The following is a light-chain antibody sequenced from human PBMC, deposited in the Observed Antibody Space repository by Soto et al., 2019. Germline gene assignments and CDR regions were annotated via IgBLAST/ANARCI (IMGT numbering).Light chain of an antibody. V-gene: IGLV8-61*01. J-gene: IGLJ1*01. Sequence: QTVVTQEPSFSVSPGGTVTITCGLTSDSVSASNYPSWYQQTPGQTPRTLIYSTNSRSSGVPDRFSGAILGNKAALTITGAQADDESSYYCVLYLGSGIYGFGTGTKRTLL. CDR1: SDSVSASNY. CDR2: STN. CDR3: VLYLGSGIYG.